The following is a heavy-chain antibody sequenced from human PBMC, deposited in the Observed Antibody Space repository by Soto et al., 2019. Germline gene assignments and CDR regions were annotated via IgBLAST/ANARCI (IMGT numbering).Heavy chain of an antibody. CDR1: GGYFSGYY. V-gene: IGHV4-34*01. J-gene: IGHJ4*02. CDR3: ARASMVRGVN. CDR2: INHSGST. Sequence: SETLSLTCAVYGGYFSGYYWSWIRQPPGKGLEWIGEINHSGSTNYNPSLKSRVTISVDTSKNQFSLKLSSVTAADTAVYYCARASMVRGVNWGQGTLVTVSS. D-gene: IGHD3-10*01.